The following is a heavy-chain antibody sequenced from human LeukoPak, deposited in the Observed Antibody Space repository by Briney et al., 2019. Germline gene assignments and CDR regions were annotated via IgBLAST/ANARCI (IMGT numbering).Heavy chain of an antibody. D-gene: IGHD2-15*01. J-gene: IGHJ4*02. CDR3: ARAWTGRYCSGGSCYRLYYFDS. V-gene: IGHV3-7*03. CDR2: INLDGSQK. Sequence: GGSLRLSCAASGFTFSNYWMAWVRQAPGKGPEWVANINLDGSQKYYVDSVKGRFTISRDNSKNTLSLQMNSLRAEDTAVYYCARAWTGRYCSGGSCYRLYYFDSWGQGTLVTVSS. CDR1: GFTFSNYW.